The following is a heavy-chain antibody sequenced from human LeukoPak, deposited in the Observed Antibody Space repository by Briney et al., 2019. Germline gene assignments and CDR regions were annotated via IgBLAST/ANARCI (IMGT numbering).Heavy chain of an antibody. CDR1: GFTFSSYA. J-gene: IGHJ4*02. CDR3: AKLVIGYGELDY. D-gene: IGHD4-17*01. V-gene: IGHV3-23*01. Sequence: GGSLRLSRAASGFTFSSYAMSWVRQAPGKGLEWVSAISGSGGSTYYADSVKGRFTISRDNSKNTLYLQMNSLRAEDTAVYYCAKLVIGYGELDYWGQGTLVTVSS. CDR2: ISGSGGST.